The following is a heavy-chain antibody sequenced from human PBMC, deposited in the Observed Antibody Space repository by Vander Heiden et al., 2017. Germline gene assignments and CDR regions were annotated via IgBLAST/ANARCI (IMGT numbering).Heavy chain of an antibody. J-gene: IGHJ2*01. CDR1: G. D-gene: IGHD3-22*01. V-gene: IGHV3-30*18. CDR3: AKERPYYYDSGSYYWFFDV. Sequence: GMHLVRQAPGKGLACVALISSAGRNKYYADSATGRFTISRYDSRNTLYLQMNSLRAEDTAVYSCAKERPYYYDSGSYYWFFDVWGRGILATVSS. CDR2: ISSAGRNK.